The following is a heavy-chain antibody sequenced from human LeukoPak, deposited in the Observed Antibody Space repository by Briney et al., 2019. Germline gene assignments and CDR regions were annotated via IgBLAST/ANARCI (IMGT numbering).Heavy chain of an antibody. Sequence: PGGSLRLSCAASGFTFDDYAMHWVRQAPGKGLEWVSGISWNSGSMGYADSVKGRFTISRDNAKNSLYLQMNSLRAEDTALYYCAKDIPFSSSWYGAFDIWGQGTMVTVSS. V-gene: IGHV3-9*01. CDR2: ISWNSGSM. J-gene: IGHJ3*02. CDR1: GFTFDDYA. CDR3: AKDIPFSSSWYGAFDI. D-gene: IGHD6-13*01.